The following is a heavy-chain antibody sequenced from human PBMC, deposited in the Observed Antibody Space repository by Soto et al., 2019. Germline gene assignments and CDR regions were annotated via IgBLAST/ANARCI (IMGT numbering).Heavy chain of an antibody. J-gene: IGHJ5*02. V-gene: IGHV3-23*01. D-gene: IGHD3-3*01. CDR3: AKRGGPYDFWGGPSRYNWFDP. CDR1: GFAFSSYA. Sequence: QAGGSLRLSCAASGFAFSSYAMSWVRQAPGKGLEWVSAISGSGGSTYYADSVKGRFTISRDNSKNTLYLQMNSLRAEDTAVYYCAKRGGPYDFWGGPSRYNWFDPWGQGTLVTVSS. CDR2: ISGSGGST.